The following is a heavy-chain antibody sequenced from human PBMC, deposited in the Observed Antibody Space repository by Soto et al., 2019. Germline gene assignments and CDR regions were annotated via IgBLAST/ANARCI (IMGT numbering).Heavy chain of an antibody. CDR2: IIPIFGTA. D-gene: IGHD2-2*01. CDR1: GGTFSSYA. J-gene: IGHJ6*02. Sequence: ASVKVSCKASGGTFSSYAISWVRQAPGQGLEWMGGIIPIFGTANYAQKFQGRVTITADESTSTAYMELSSLRSEDTAVYYCARPGGGQIDGSTYYYYYYGMDVWGQGTTVSVSS. V-gene: IGHV1-69*13. CDR3: ARPGGGQIDGSTYYYYYYGMDV.